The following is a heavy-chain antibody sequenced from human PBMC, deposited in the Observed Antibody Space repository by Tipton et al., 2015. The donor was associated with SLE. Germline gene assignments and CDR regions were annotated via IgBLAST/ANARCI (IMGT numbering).Heavy chain of an antibody. Sequence: TLSLTCTVSGGSIRSYYWSWIRQPPGKGLEWIGYIYYSESTKYNPSLKSRATISVDTSKNQFSLKLSSVTAADTAVYYCARHASGVYWYFDLWGRGTQVTVSS. V-gene: IGHV4-59*08. CDR3: ARHASGVYWYFDL. CDR1: GGSIRSYY. CDR2: IYYSEST. D-gene: IGHD3-10*01. J-gene: IGHJ2*01.